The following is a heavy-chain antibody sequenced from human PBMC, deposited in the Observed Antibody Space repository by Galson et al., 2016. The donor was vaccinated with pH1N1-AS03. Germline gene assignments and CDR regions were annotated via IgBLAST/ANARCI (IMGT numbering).Heavy chain of an antibody. D-gene: IGHD6-13*01. J-gene: IGHJ4*02. CDR3: ATNIEQRYTSKWYKFDH. CDR1: GFTFSSYS. V-gene: IGHV3-21*01. CDR2: ISSRSSDI. Sequence: SLRLSCAASGFTFSSYSVNWVRQAPGKGLEWVSSISSRSSDIYYADSVKGRFTISRDNARRSLYLQMNGLRAEDTAVYYCATNIEQRYTSKWYKFDHWGPGTLVTVPS.